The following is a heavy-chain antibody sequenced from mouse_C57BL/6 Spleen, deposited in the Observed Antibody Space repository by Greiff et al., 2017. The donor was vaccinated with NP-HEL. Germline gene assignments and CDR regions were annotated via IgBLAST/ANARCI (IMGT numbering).Heavy chain of an antibody. D-gene: IGHD4-1*01. CDR3: ATGGFAY. V-gene: IGHV1-85*01. CDR1: GYTFTSYD. J-gene: IGHJ3*01. Sequence: VKLVESGPELVKPGASVKLSCKASGYTFTSYDINWVKQRSGQGLEWIGWIYPRDGSTKYNEKFKGKATLTVDTSSSTGYMELHSLTSEDSAVYFCATGGFAYWGQGTLVTVSA. CDR2: IYPRDGST.